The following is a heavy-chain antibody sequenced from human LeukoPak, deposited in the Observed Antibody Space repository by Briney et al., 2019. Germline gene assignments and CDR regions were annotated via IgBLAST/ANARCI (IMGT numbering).Heavy chain of an antibody. CDR1: GFTFSDYY. CDR2: ISHSGSTI. Sequence: GSLRLSCAASGFTFSDYYMSWIRQAPGKGLEWISYISHSGSTIYYADSVKGRFTISRDNAKNSLYLQMNSLRAEDTAVYYCARDRDYYDSSGLQYFQHWGQGTLVTVSS. CDR3: ARDRDYYDSSGLQYFQH. J-gene: IGHJ1*01. V-gene: IGHV3-11*01. D-gene: IGHD3-22*01.